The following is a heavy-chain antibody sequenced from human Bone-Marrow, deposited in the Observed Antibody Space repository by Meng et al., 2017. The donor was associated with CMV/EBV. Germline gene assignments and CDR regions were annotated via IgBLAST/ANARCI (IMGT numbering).Heavy chain of an antibody. CDR2: IIPMIDKA. V-gene: IGHV1-69*10. Sequence: SVKVSCKASGGTFSRYAFSWVRQAPGQGLEWMGGIIPMIDKAHYAQKFQGTVTITADKSTGTAYMELSSLKSEDTAVYYCASAMVRTVTTYYNYLYGLDVWGQGTTVTFSS. D-gene: IGHD3-10*01. CDR3: ASAMVRTVTTYYNYLYGLDV. CDR1: GGTFSRYA. J-gene: IGHJ6*02.